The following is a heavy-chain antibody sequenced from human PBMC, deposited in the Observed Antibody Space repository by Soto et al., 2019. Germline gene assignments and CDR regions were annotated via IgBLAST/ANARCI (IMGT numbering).Heavy chain of an antibody. J-gene: IGHJ4*02. CDR3: AKGVSGVFPDARGFDN. CDR1: GVDFGRYS. V-gene: IGHV3-23*01. D-gene: IGHD2-15*01. Sequence: GGSLRLSRLSSGVDFGRYSLRWVPPSPRKGLEWLSIISTTGDSTFYTDSVKGRFTISRDTSRNTLYLQMNILGAEDTAVYYCAKGVSGVFPDARGFDNWGQGTLATVPS. CDR2: ISTTGDST.